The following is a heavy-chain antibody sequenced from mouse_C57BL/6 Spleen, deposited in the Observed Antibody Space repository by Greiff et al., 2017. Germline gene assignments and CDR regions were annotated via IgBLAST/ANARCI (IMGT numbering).Heavy chain of an antibody. V-gene: IGHV1-19*01. CDR3: ARSTVVPLYAMDY. J-gene: IGHJ4*01. Sequence: EVQRVESGPVLVKPGASVKMSCKASGYTFTDYYMNWVKQSHGKSLEWIGVINPYNGGTSYNQKFKGKATLTVDKSSSTAYMELNSLTSEDSAVYYCARSTVVPLYAMDYWGQGTSVTVSS. CDR1: GYTFTDYY. CDR2: INPYNGGT. D-gene: IGHD1-1*01.